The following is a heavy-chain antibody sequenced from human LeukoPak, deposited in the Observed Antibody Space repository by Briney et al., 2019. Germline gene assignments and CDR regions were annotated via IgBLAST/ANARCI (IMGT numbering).Heavy chain of an antibody. D-gene: IGHD6-19*01. V-gene: IGHV5-51*01. J-gene: IGHJ4*02. CDR3: ARQQEQSTDY. Sequence: GESLQISCQGSGYSFTSYWIGWVRQMPGKGLEWMGIIYPGDSDTRYSPSFQGPVTISADKSISTAYLQWSSLKASDTAMYYCARQQEQSTDYWGQGTLVTVSS. CDR1: GYSFTSYW. CDR2: IYPGDSDT.